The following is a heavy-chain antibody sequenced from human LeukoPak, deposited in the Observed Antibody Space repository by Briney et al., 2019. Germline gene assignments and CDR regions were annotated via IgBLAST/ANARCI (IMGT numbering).Heavy chain of an antibody. Sequence: RASVKVSCKASGYTFTGYYMHWVRQAPGQGLEWMGWINPNSGGTNYAQKFQGRVTMTRDTSISTAYMELSRLRSDDTAVYYCARVSYYYDSSGYYLFDYWGQGTLVTVSS. CDR3: ARVSYYYDSSGYYLFDY. D-gene: IGHD3-22*01. V-gene: IGHV1-2*02. J-gene: IGHJ4*02. CDR2: INPNSGGT. CDR1: GYTFTGYY.